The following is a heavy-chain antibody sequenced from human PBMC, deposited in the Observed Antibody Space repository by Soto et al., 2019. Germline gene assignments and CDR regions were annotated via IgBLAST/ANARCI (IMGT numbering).Heavy chain of an antibody. CDR3: TRQRRFGELSRTYYHYYYMDV. D-gene: IGHD3-10*01. V-gene: IGHV3-73*01. CDR1: GFTFSGSA. Sequence: PGGSLRLSCAASGFTFSGSAMHWVRQASGKGLEWVGRIRSKANSYATAYAASVKGRFTISRDDSKNTAYLQMNSLKTEDTAVYYCTRQRRFGELSRTYYHYYYMDVWGKGTTVTVSS. J-gene: IGHJ6*03. CDR2: IRSKANSYAT.